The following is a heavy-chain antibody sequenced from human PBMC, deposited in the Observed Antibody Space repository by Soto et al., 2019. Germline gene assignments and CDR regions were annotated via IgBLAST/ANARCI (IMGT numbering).Heavy chain of an antibody. J-gene: IGHJ6*01. CDR3: VKDWTGDTCPCMDV. Sequence: PGGSLRLSCAASGFTFNNYAMTWVRQAPGKGLEWVSTISGSDGSTYYADSVKGQLTISRDNSKNALYLQMSSLRAEDTALYYCVKDWTGDTCPCMDVWGQGTTVTVSS. V-gene: IGHV3-23*01. CDR1: GFTFNNYA. CDR2: ISGSDGST. D-gene: IGHD2-8*02.